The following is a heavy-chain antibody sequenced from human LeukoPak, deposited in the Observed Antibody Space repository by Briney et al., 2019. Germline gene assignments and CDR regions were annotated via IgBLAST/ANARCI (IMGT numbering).Heavy chain of an antibody. J-gene: IGHJ4*02. D-gene: IGHD3-22*01. V-gene: IGHV3-30*03. CDR2: ISYDGSNK. CDR3: ARYSGYYYSFDY. Sequence: GGSLRLSCAASGFTFSSYGMHWVRQAPGKGLEWVAVISYDGSNKYYADSVKGRFTISRDNSKNTLYLQMNSLRAEDTAVYYCARYSGYYYSFDYWGQGTLVTVSS. CDR1: GFTFSSYG.